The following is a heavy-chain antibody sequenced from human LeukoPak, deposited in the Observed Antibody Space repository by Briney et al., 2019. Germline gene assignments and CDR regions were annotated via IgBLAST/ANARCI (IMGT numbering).Heavy chain of an antibody. Sequence: SETLSLTCTVSGGSISSYYWSWIRQPPGEGLEWIGYIYYSGSTNYNPSLKSRVTISVDTSKNRFSLKLSSVTAADTAVYYCARGLDYYGSGSYYITPYYFDYWGQGTLVTVSS. CDR1: GGSISSYY. J-gene: IGHJ4*02. CDR3: ARGLDYYGSGSYYITPYYFDY. D-gene: IGHD3-10*01. CDR2: IYYSGST. V-gene: IGHV4-59*01.